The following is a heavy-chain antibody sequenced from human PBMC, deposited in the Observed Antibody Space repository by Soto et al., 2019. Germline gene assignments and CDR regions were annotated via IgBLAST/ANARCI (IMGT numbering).Heavy chain of an antibody. J-gene: IGHJ4*02. CDR2: ISSSGSTI. D-gene: IGHD2-15*01. CDR3: ARDGLRLGYCSGGSCYVH. CDR1: GFTFSDYY. Sequence: PGGSLRLSCAASGFTFSDYYMSWIRQAPGKGLEWVSYISSSGSTIYYADSVKGRFTISRDNAKNSLYLQMNSLRAEDTAVYYCARDGLRLGYCSGGSCYVHWGQGTLVTVSS. V-gene: IGHV3-11*01.